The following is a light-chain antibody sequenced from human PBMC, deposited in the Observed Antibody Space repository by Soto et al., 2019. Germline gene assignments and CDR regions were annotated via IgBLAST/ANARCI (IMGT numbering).Light chain of an antibody. CDR1: NSDVGNFNL. CDR3: CSYAGGSAYV. V-gene: IGLV2-23*01. J-gene: IGLJ1*01. CDR2: EAN. Sequence: QSVLTQAASVSGSPGQSITISCTGTNSDVGNFNLVSWYQQHPDKAPKLIIYEANKRPSGVSGRFSGSKSGNTASLTISGLRPEDEAEYHCCSYAGGSAYVFGTGTKVTVL.